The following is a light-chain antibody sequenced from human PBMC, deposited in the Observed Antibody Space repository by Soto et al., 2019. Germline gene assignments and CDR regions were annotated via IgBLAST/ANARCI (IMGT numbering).Light chain of an antibody. CDR3: QQLNSYPIT. J-gene: IGKJ5*01. CDR1: QGISSY. CDR2: AAS. V-gene: IGKV1-9*01. Sequence: IQLAQSPSSLSASVGGRVTVPCRASQGISSYLAWYQQKPGKAPKLLIYAASTLQSGVPSRFSGSGSGTEFTLTISSLQPEDFATYYCQQLNSYPITFGQGTRLEIK.